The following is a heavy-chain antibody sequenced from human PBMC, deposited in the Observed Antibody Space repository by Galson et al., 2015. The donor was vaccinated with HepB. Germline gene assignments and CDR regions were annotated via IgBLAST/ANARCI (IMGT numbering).Heavy chain of an antibody. CDR2: TYFRAKWHT. D-gene: IGHD4-17*01. Sequence: CAISGDSVTSNSAVWNWIRQSPSRGLEWLGRTYFRAKWHTDYEISVKSRININADISQNQFSLQLSSVTSDDTAVSYCTYGSDVWGQGTTVIVSS. CDR3: TYGSDV. CDR1: GDSVTSNSAV. V-gene: IGHV6-1*01. J-gene: IGHJ6*02.